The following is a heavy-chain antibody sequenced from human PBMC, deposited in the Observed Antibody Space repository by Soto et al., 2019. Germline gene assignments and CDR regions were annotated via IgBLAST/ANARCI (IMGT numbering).Heavy chain of an antibody. J-gene: IGHJ4*02. D-gene: IGHD6-13*01. CDR3: ARDYSSSWYGGYFDY. Sequence: VAVISYDGSNKYYADSVKGRFTISRDNSKNTLYLQMNSLRAEDTAVYYCARDYSSSWYGGYFDYWGQGTLVTVSS. V-gene: IGHV3-30-3*01. CDR2: ISYDGSNK.